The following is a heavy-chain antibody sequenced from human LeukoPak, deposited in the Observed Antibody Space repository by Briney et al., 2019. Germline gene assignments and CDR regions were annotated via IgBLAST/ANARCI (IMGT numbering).Heavy chain of an antibody. V-gene: IGHV3-23*01. CDR2: IRGSGGST. Sequence: GGSLRLSCAASGFTFSSYAMSWVRQAPGKGLEWVSAIRGSGGSTYYADSVEGRFTISRDNSKSTLYLQTDSLRAEDTAVYYCAKDRITIFGVVIIPGIFDYWGQGTLVTVSS. D-gene: IGHD3-3*01. CDR3: AKDRITIFGVVIIPGIFDY. J-gene: IGHJ4*02. CDR1: GFTFSSYA.